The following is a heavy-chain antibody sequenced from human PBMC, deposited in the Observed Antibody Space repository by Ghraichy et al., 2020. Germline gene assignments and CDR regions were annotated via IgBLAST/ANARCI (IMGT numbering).Heavy chain of an antibody. Sequence: GGSLRLSCAASGFSFSGYAMSWVRQAPGKGMEWVSSISSSDGRTYYADSVKGRFTISRDNSKNTLFLQMTSLRAEDTATYYCVKDDWTNCWLHTFWGQGTLVTVSS. D-gene: IGHD3-9*01. CDR3: VKDDWTNCWLHTF. CDR2: ISSSDGRT. CDR1: GFSFSGYA. J-gene: IGHJ4*02. V-gene: IGHV3-23*01.